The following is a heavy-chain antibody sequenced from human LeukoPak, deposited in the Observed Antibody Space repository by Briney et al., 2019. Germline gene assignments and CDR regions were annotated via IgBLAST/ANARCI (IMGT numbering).Heavy chain of an antibody. CDR2: INHSGST. Sequence: KPSETLSLTCAVYGGSFSGYYWSWIRQTPGKGLEWIGEINHSGSTNYNPSLKSRVTISVDTSKNQFSLKLSSVTAADTAVYYCARGPAFLTGFDYWAREPWSPSPQ. CDR1: GGSFSGYY. V-gene: IGHV4-34*01. CDR3: ARGPAFLTGFDY. D-gene: IGHD7-27*01. J-gene: IGHJ4*02.